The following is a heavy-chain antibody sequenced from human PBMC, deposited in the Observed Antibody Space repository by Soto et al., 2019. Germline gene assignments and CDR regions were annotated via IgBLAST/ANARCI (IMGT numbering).Heavy chain of an antibody. J-gene: IGHJ4*02. Sequence: QVQLVESGGGVVQPGRSLRLSCAASGFTFSSYGMHWVRQAPGKGLEWVAVIWYDGSNKYYADSVKGRFTISRDNSKNTLYLQMNSLRAEDTVVYYCARDRVGYSSSWYVDYWGQGTLVTVSS. D-gene: IGHD6-13*01. CDR1: GFTFSSYG. CDR3: ARDRVGYSSSWYVDY. V-gene: IGHV3-33*01. CDR2: IWYDGSNK.